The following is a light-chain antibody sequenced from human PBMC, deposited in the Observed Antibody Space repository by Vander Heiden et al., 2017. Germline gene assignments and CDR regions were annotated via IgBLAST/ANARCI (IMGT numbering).Light chain of an antibody. V-gene: IGLV3-1*01. CDR3: QAWDSSTAQVV. CDR1: NLGDKY. CDR2: QDS. Sequence: SYELTQPPSVSASPGQTASITCSGDNLGDKYACWYQQKPGQSPVLVIYQDSKRPSGIPERFSGSNSGNTATLTISGTQAMDEADYYCQAWDSSTAQVVFGGGTKLTVL. J-gene: IGLJ2*01.